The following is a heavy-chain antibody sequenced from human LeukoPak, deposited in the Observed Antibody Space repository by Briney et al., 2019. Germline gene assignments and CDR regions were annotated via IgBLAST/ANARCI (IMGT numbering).Heavy chain of an antibody. CDR2: TSGSGGNT. Sequence: GGCLRLSCAASGFTFSSYAMSWVRPAPGKGLAWVSATSGSGGNTYYADSVKGRFTISRDNSKDTLYLQMSSLRAEDTALYYCARRPTTVTYFDYWGQGTLVTVSS. V-gene: IGHV3-23*01. D-gene: IGHD4-17*01. CDR3: ARRPTTVTYFDY. CDR1: GFTFSSYA. J-gene: IGHJ4*02.